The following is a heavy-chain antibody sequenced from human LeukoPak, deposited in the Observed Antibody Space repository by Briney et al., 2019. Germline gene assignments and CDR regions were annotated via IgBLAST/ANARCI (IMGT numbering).Heavy chain of an antibody. CDR3: ARPLVVRGVIENWFDP. J-gene: IGHJ5*02. Sequence: GESLRISCKGSGYSFTSYWISWARQMPGKGLEWMGRIDPSDSYTNYSPSFQGHVTISADKSISTAYLQWSSLKASDTAMYYCARPLVVRGVIENWFDPWGQGTLVTVSS. V-gene: IGHV5-10-1*01. CDR1: GYSFTSYW. CDR2: IDPSDSYT. D-gene: IGHD3-10*01.